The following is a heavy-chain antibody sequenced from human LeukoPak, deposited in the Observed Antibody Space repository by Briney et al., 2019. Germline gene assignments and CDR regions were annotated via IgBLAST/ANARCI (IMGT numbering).Heavy chain of an antibody. D-gene: IGHD5-18*01. J-gene: IGHJ5*02. V-gene: IGHV3-23*01. CDR3: AKDEGGEYSYGYVWFDP. Sequence: GGSLRLSCAASGFTFSSYAMSWVRQAPGKGLGWVSAISGSGGSTYYADSVKGRFTISRDNSKNTLYLQMNSLRAEDTAVYYCAKDEGGEYSYGYVWFDPWGQGTLVTVSS. CDR2: ISGSGGST. CDR1: GFTFSSYA.